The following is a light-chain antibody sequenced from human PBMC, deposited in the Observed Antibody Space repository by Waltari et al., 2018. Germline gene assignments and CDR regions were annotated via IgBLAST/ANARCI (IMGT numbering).Light chain of an antibody. J-gene: IGKJ5*01. Sequence: DIQLTQSPSSLSSSVGDRVTITCQASQDISKNLNWYQQKPGTAPQVLIHDASNLQKGVPTRFSGSGSGTEFILTISSLQPEDIATYYCQQFDNLITFGQGTRLEIK. V-gene: IGKV1-33*01. CDR1: QDISKN. CDR2: DAS. CDR3: QQFDNLIT.